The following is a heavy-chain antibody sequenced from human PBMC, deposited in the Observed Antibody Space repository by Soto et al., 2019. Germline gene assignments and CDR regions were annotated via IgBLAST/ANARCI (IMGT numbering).Heavy chain of an antibody. CDR3: AKDLEIFGVVNVFDY. V-gene: IGHV3-7*01. CDR1: GFTFGRHW. Sequence: GGSLRLSCTASGFTFGRHWMNWVRQAPGKGLEWVADIGPDGSDNNCVDSVKGRFTISRDNAKNTLYLQMNSLRAEDTAVYYCAKDLEIFGVVNVFDYWGQGTLVTVSS. CDR2: IGPDGSDN. D-gene: IGHD3-3*01. J-gene: IGHJ4*02.